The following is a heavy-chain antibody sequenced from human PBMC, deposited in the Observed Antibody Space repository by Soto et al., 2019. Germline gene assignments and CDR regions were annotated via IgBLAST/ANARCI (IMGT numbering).Heavy chain of an antibody. V-gene: IGHV1-69*01. CDR1: GGIFSTYA. Sequence: QVQLVQSGAEVKKPGSSVKVSCKASGGIFSTYAISWLRQAPGQGLEWMGGIIPLFGTPNYAQRFQGRVTITADESTSTAYMELSRLRSEETAVYYCARDRHDYGSGNYYNSIHFWGQGTLVTVSS. J-gene: IGHJ4*02. CDR3: ARDRHDYGSGNYYNSIHF. CDR2: IIPLFGTP. D-gene: IGHD3-10*01.